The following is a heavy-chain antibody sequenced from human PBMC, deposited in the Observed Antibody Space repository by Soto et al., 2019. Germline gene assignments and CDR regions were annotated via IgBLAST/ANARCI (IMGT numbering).Heavy chain of an antibody. J-gene: IGHJ5*02. CDR2: IYNSVSP. D-gene: IGHD2-2*02. CDR1: GASISSSSYY. Sequence: PSETLSLTCTVSGASISSSSYYWGWIRQPPGKGLEWIGSIYNSVSPYYTPSIKSRVTISVDTYKNQLSLRLSSVTAADTAVYYCARHWAGYCSSTSCYKFDPWGLGTLVTVSS. V-gene: IGHV4-39*01. CDR3: ARHWAGYCSSTSCYKFDP.